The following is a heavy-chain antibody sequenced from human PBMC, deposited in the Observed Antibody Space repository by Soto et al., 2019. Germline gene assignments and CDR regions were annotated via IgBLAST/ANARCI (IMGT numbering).Heavy chain of an antibody. D-gene: IGHD3-22*01. J-gene: IGHJ3*02. CDR2: IYSGGST. CDR3: ARDSSGSLNAFDI. V-gene: IGHV3-66*01. CDR1: GFTFSSYS. Sequence: EVQLVESGGGLVQWGGSLRLSCAASGFTFSSYSVNWVRQAPGKGLEWVSVIYSGGSTYYADSVKGRFTISRDNSKNTLYLQMNSLRAEDTAVYYCARDSSGSLNAFDIWGQGTMVTVSS.